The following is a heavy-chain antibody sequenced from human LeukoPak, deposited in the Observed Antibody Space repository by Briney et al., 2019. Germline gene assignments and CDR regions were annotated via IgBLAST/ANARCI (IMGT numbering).Heavy chain of an antibody. CDR1: GFTFSTYW. V-gene: IGHV3-7*01. CDR2: IKHDGSEK. CDR3: ARAPREWLLGYHFEY. D-gene: IGHD3-3*01. J-gene: IGHJ4*02. Sequence: GGSLRLSCAASGFTFSTYWMSWVRQAPGKGLEWVANIKHDGSEKYYVDSVKGRFAISRDNGKNSLYLQMNSLRVEDMAVYYCARAPREWLLGYHFEYWGQGTLVTVSS.